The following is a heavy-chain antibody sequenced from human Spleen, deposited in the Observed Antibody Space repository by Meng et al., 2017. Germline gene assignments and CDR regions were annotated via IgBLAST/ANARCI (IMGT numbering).Heavy chain of an antibody. V-gene: IGHV3-30*04. D-gene: IGHD5-24*01. CDR2: ISYDGSNK. CDR1: GFTFSSYA. Sequence: GESLKISCAASGFTFSSYAMHWVRQAPGKGLEWVADISYDGSNKYYADSVKGRFTISRDNSKNTLYLQMNSLRAEDTAVYYCARDLDGYNLNWYFDLWGRGTLVTVSS. CDR3: ARDLDGYNLNWYFDL. J-gene: IGHJ2*01.